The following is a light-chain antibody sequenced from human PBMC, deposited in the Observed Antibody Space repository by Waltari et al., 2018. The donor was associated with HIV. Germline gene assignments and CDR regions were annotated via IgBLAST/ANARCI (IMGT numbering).Light chain of an antibody. CDR1: SSNIGAGYD. CDR2: GNT. V-gene: IGLV1-40*01. J-gene: IGLJ2*01. CDR3: QSYDSSLSGVV. Sequence: QSVLTQPPSVSGAPGQRVTISCTGGSSNIGAGYDVNWYQQLPGTAPKPLIYGNTNRPSGVPDRFSGSKSGTSASLAITGLQAEDESDYYCQSYDSSLSGVVFGGGTKLTVL.